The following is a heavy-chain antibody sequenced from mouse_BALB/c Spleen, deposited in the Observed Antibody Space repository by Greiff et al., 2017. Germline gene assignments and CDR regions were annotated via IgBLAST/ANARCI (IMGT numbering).Heavy chain of an antibody. D-gene: IGHD2-4*01. CDR2: IDPANGNT. CDR1: GFNIKDTY. J-gene: IGHJ2*01. CDR3: ARSGDDYDEDY. Sequence: VHVKQSGAELVKPGASVKLSCTASGFNIKDTYMHWVKQRPEQGLEWIGRIDPANGNTKYDPKFQGKATITADTSSNTAYLQLSSLTSEDTAVYYCARSGDDYDEDYWGQGTTLTVSS. V-gene: IGHV14-3*02.